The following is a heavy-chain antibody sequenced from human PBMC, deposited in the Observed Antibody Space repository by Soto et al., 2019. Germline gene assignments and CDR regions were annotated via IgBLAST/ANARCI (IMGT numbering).Heavy chain of an antibody. J-gene: IGHJ6*02. CDR1: GFTFSSFG. V-gene: IGHV3-30*18. CDR2: ISYDGNNK. D-gene: IGHD2-15*01. CDR3: AKALGYCSVGSCYPPGYYYGMDV. Sequence: QVQLVESGGGVVQPGRSLRLSCAASGFTFSSFGMHWVRQAPGKGLEWVAVISYDGNNKYYADSVKGRFTISRDNSKNTLYLNMNSLGAEDTAVYYCAKALGYCSVGSCYPPGYYYGMDVWGQGTTVTVSS.